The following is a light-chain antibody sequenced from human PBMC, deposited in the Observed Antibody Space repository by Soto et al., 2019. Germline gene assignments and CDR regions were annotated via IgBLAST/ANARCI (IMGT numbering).Light chain of an antibody. V-gene: IGKV1-9*01. CDR1: QGISSY. Sequence: DVQMTQSPSSLSASVGDRVSITCRASQGISSYLAWYQQKPGKAPQLLIYAASTLQSGVPSRFSGSGSGTDFTLTINSLQPEDFAVYYCQQLSSYPLTFGGGTRVEIK. J-gene: IGKJ4*01. CDR3: QQLSSYPLT. CDR2: AAS.